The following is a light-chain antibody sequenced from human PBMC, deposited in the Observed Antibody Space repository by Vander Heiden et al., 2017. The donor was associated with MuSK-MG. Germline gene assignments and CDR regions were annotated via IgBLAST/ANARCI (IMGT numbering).Light chain of an antibody. CDR2: AAS. CDR3: QQLNSSPIT. J-gene: IGKJ5*01. V-gene: IGKV1-9*01. Sequence: DIQLTQSPSFLSASVGDRVTITCRASQGISSCLAWYQQKPGKAPKLLIYAASTLQSGVPSRFSGSGSGTEFTLTISSLQPEDFATYHCQQLNSSPITFGQGTLMDIK. CDR1: QGISSC.